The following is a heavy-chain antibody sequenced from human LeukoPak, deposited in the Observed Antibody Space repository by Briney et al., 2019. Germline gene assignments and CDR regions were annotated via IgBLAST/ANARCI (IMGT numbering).Heavy chain of an antibody. D-gene: IGHD1-26*01. CDR2: ISGSGATT. CDR1: GFTFISYA. V-gene: IGHV3-23*01. J-gene: IGHJ4*02. Sequence: GGSLRLSCAASGFTFISYAMSWVRQAPGKGLEWVSAISGSGATTYYADSMKGRFTISRDNSRNTLFLQMNGLRAEDTAVYYCALGGELRPFDYWGQGTLVTVSS. CDR3: ALGGELRPFDY.